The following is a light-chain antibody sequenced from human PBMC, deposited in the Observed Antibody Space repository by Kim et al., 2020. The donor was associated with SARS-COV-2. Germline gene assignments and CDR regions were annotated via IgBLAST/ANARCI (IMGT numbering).Light chain of an antibody. V-gene: IGLV1-51*01. J-gene: IGLJ2*01. CDR2: DNN. Sequence: GQKVTSSCSRSSCNMVGNYVSWYQQTPGTAPTLLIYDNNQRPSGIPDRLSGSTSGTSAAPDITAPQAGDEADYYCGTWASSLTAVLFGGGTQLTVL. CDR3: GTWASSLTAVL. CDR1: SCNMVGNY.